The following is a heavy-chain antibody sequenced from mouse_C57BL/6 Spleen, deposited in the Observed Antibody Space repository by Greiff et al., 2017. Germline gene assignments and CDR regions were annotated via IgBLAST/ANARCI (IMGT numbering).Heavy chain of an antibody. CDR3: ARTSMVTTNYFDY. Sequence: VQLQQPGAELVKPGASVKMSCKASGYTFTSYWITWVKQRPGQGLEWIGDIYPGSGSTNYNEKFKSKATLTVDTSSSTAYMQLSSLTSEDSAVYDCARTSMVTTNYFDYWGQGTTLTVSS. D-gene: IGHD2-2*01. V-gene: IGHV1-55*01. CDR1: GYTFTSYW. J-gene: IGHJ2*01. CDR2: IYPGSGST.